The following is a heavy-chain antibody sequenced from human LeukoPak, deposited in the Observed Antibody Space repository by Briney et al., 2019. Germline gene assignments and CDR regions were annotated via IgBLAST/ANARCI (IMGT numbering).Heavy chain of an antibody. CDR3: ARDLLALYDSSGFAGAFDI. CDR1: GFTFSRYP. V-gene: IGHV3-21*01. Sequence: GGPLSLSGAASGFTFSRYPMNWVRRAPGKGLEWVQTIISSRTYIYYADSVKGRFTISRDNAKNSMHLLMNSLRAEDTAVYYCARDLLALYDSSGFAGAFDIWGQGAMVTVSS. D-gene: IGHD3-22*01. J-gene: IGHJ3*02. CDR2: IISSRTYI.